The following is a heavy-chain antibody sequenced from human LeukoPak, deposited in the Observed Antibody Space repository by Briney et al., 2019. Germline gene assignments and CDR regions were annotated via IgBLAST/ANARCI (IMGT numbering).Heavy chain of an antibody. V-gene: IGHV4-59*01. CDR3: GRDSAIHLYCMYV. CDR1: GGSISSYY. D-gene: IGHD5-18*01. Sequence: SETLSLTCTVSGGSISSYYWSWIRQPPGKGLEWIGYIYYSGSTNYNPSLKSRVTISVDTSKNQFSLKLSSVTAADTAVYYCGRDSAIHLYCMYVWGQGTTVSVYS. J-gene: IGHJ6*02. CDR2: IYYSGST.